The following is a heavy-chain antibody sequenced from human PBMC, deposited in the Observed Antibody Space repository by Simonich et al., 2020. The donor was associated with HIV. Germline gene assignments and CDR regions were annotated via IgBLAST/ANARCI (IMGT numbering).Heavy chain of an antibody. J-gene: IGHJ5*02. CDR2: VIHRGRT. CDR1: GGSFSGYY. CDR3: ARGDERANWGCPPRHWFDT. V-gene: IGHV4-34*12. Sequence: QVQLQQWGAGLLKPSETLSLTCAVYGGSFSGYYWSWIRQPPGKGRGWFGEVIHRGRTSHSPSLRSRLTISLATSKRQFSLQLTSVTAADTALYFCARGDERANWGCPPRHWFDTWGQGTLVSVSS. D-gene: IGHD7-27*01.